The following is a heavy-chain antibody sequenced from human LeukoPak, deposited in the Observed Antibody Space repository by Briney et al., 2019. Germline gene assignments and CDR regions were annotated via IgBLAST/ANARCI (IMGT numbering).Heavy chain of an antibody. V-gene: IGHV3-30*02. CDR1: GFTFNNFG. Sequence: GGSLRLSCAASGFTFNNFGMHWVRQAPGKGLEWVSFIGYEGVHKYYADSVKGRFTISKDNSNATLYLQMNSLRPEDTAVYYCAKDLHGGYSSDYWGQGTLVTVFS. D-gene: IGHD4-23*01. CDR3: AKDLHGGYSSDY. CDR2: IGYEGVHK. J-gene: IGHJ4*02.